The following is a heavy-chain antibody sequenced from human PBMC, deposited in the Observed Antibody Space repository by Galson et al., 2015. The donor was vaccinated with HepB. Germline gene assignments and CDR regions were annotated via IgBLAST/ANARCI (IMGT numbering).Heavy chain of an antibody. V-gene: IGHV3-7*01. CDR3: AREEITFASIIVVNYSGMDV. Sequence: SLRLSCAASGFTVSSYWMSWVRQAPGKGLEWVANIKQDGSEKYYVDSVKGRFTISRDNAKNSLYLQMNSLTAEDTAVYYCAREEITFASIIVVNYSGMDVWGQGTTVTVSS. CDR2: IKQDGSEK. J-gene: IGHJ6*02. D-gene: IGHD3-16*02. CDR1: GFTVSSYW.